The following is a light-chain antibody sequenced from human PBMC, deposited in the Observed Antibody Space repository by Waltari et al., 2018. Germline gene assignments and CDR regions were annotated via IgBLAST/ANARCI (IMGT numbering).Light chain of an antibody. Sequence: DIVMTQTPLSLPVSPGEPAPITCRSSEDLLDKNDGITYLDWYLQKPGQSPQLLIHTVSSRASGVPDRFTGSGSGSDFTLTINRVEADDVGLYYCMQRLEFPYTFGQGTKVE. CDR3: MQRLEFPYT. CDR1: EDLLDKNDGITY. CDR2: TVS. J-gene: IGKJ2*01. V-gene: IGKV2-40*01.